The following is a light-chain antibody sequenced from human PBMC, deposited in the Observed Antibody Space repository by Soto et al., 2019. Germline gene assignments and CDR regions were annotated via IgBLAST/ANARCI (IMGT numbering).Light chain of an antibody. J-gene: IGKJ4*01. Sequence: DVGLTQSPSSLSAFVGDTVTITCHTGPPISVYLTWYQQKPGKAPALLISAASTLHSGVPSRFSGSGKGTHFTLSISDLQPEDVATYDCQQSYAAPLTFGGLTKVDIK. CDR2: AAS. CDR3: QQSYAAPLT. CDR1: PPISVY. V-gene: IGKV1-39*01.